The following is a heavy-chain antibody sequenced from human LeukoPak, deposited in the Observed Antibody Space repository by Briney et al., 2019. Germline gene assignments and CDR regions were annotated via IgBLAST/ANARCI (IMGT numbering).Heavy chain of an antibody. CDR3: ARLRYGGSDY. CDR1: GGSISSYY. V-gene: IGHV4-59*12. CDR2: IYYSGST. J-gene: IGHJ4*02. D-gene: IGHD3-16*01. Sequence: SETLSLTCTVSGGSISSYYWSWIRQPPGKGLEWIGYIYYSGSTNYNPSLKSRVTISVDTSKNQFSLKLSSVTAADTAVYYCARLRYGGSDYWGQGTLVTVSS.